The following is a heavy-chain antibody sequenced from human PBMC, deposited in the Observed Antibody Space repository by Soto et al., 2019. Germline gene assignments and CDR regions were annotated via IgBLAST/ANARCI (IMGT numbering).Heavy chain of an antibody. CDR2: ISGSGGNT. Sequence: PGGSLRLSCAAPGFTFSSYAMCWVRQAPGMGLEWVSFISGSGGNTRYADSVKGRFTISRDNSKNTVYLQMNSLRAEDTAVYYCARDSAFYYDSSGYYYFDYWGQGTLVTVSS. CDR3: ARDSAFYYDSSGYYYFDY. D-gene: IGHD3-22*01. V-gene: IGHV3-23*01. CDR1: GFTFSSYA. J-gene: IGHJ4*02.